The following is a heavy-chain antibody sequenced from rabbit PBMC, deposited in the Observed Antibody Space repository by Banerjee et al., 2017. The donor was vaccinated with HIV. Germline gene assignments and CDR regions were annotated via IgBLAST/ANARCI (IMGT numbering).Heavy chain of an antibody. CDR2: IYTGDGNT. CDR1: GIDFSSGYD. V-gene: IGHV1S45*01. Sequence: QEQLEESGGGLVKPEGSLTLTCKASGIDFSSGYDMCWVRQAPGKGLEWIACIYTGDGNTHYASWAKGRFTISKTSSTVDLKMTSLTAADTATYFCARDLAGVIGWNFNLWGQGTLVTVS. D-gene: IGHD4-1*01. J-gene: IGHJ4*01. CDR3: ARDLAGVIGWNFNL.